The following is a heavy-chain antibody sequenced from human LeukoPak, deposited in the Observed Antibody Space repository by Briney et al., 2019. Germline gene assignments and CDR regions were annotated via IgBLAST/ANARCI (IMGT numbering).Heavy chain of an antibody. Sequence: GGSLRLSCAASGFTFSDYYMSWIRQAPGKGLEWVSYISSSGSTIYYADSVKGRFTISRDNAKNSLYLQMNSLRAEDTAVYYCARDLQQLVRRSYYYYGMDVWGQGTTVTVSS. CDR1: GFTFSDYY. D-gene: IGHD6-13*01. CDR2: ISSSGSTI. V-gene: IGHV3-11*01. CDR3: ARDLQQLVRRSYYYYGMDV. J-gene: IGHJ6*02.